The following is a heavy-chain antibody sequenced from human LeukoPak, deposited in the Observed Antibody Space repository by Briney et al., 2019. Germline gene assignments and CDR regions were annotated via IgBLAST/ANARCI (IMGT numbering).Heavy chain of an antibody. CDR2: IYSGGST. Sequence: PGGSLRLSCAASGFTFSIYSMDWVRQAPGKGLEWVSVIYSGGSTYYADSVKGRFTISRDNSKNTLYLQMNSLRAEDTAVYYCAREDYDKQTGDYWGQGTLVTVSS. CDR3: AREDYDKQTGDY. J-gene: IGHJ4*02. V-gene: IGHV3-66*01. CDR1: GFTFSIYS. D-gene: IGHD3-22*01.